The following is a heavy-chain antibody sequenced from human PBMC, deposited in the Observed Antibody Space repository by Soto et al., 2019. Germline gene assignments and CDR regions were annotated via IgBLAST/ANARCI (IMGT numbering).Heavy chain of an antibody. D-gene: IGHD1-1*01. CDR1: GFTFSNAW. Sequence: EVQLVESGGGLVKPGGSLRLSCAASGFTFSNAWMNWVRQAPGKGLEWVGRIKSKTDGGTTDYAAPVKGRFTISSDHTKNTQYLQMNSVKPEDTAVYYCSTEQLTLDWWGQGTLVTVSS. CDR3: STEQLTLDW. V-gene: IGHV3-15*07. J-gene: IGHJ4*02. CDR2: IKSKTDGGTT.